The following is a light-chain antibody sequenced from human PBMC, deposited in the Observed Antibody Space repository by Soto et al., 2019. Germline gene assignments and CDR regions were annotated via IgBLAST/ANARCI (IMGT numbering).Light chain of an antibody. CDR3: QSYDSNLGVV. CDR2: GST. V-gene: IGLV1-40*01. Sequence: QSVLTQPPSVSGAPGQRVTISCTGSSSNIGAGYDVHWYQHLPGTAPKLLIYGSTNRPSGVPDRFSGSKSGTSASLAITGLQAEDEADYYCQSYDSNLGVVFGGGTTLTVL. J-gene: IGLJ2*01. CDR1: SSNIGAGYD.